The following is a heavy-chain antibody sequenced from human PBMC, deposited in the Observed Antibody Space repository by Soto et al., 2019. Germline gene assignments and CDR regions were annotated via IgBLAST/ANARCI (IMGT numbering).Heavy chain of an antibody. CDR2: ISASGGSR. Sequence: GGSLRLSCAVSGFTFNSYGMSWVRQAPGKWLEWVSAISASGGSRYYADSVKGRFTISRDNSKNTLFLQMNSLSAEDTAVYYCATPMALPGSDYWGQGALVTVSS. CDR3: ATPMALPGSDY. V-gene: IGHV3-23*01. D-gene: IGHD3-10*01. CDR1: GFTFNSYG. J-gene: IGHJ4*02.